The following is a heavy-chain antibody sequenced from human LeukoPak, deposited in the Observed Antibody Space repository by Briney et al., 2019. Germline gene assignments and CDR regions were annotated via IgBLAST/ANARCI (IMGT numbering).Heavy chain of an antibody. Sequence: PSETLSLTCTVSGGSISSYYWSWIRQPPGKGLEWIGYIYYSGSTNYNPSLKSRVTISVDTSKNQSSLKLSSVTAADTAVYYCARHGFYRDAFDIWGQGTMVTVSS. V-gene: IGHV4-59*08. CDR2: IYYSGST. CDR1: GGSISSYY. CDR3: ARHGFYRDAFDI. J-gene: IGHJ3*02.